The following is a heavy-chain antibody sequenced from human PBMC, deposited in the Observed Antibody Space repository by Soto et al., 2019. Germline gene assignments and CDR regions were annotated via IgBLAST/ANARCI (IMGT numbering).Heavy chain of an antibody. CDR2: ISGSGGST. Sequence: GESLKISCAASGFTFSSYAMSWVRQAPGKGLEWVSAISGSGGSTYYADSVKGRFTISRDNSKNTLYLQMNSLRAEDTAVYYCAKDSRYCSGGSCYYHYWGQGTLVTVSS. D-gene: IGHD2-15*01. CDR3: AKDSRYCSGGSCYYHY. J-gene: IGHJ4*02. V-gene: IGHV3-23*01. CDR1: GFTFSSYA.